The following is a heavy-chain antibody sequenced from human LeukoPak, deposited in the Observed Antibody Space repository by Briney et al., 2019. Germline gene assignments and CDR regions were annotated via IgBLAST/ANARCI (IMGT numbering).Heavy chain of an antibody. CDR2: ISSGSSTI. CDR1: GFTFSSYS. Sequence: GGSLRLSCAASGFTFSSYSMNWVRQAPGKGLEWVSYISSGSSTIYYADSVKGRLTISRDNAKNSLYLQMNSLRAEDTAVYYCARGIWNDPYYWGQGTLVTVSS. CDR3: ARGIWNDPYY. D-gene: IGHD1-1*01. V-gene: IGHV3-48*01. J-gene: IGHJ4*02.